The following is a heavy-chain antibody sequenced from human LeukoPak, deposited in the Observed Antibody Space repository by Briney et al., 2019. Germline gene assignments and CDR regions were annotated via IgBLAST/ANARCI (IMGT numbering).Heavy chain of an antibody. J-gene: IGHJ5*02. Sequence: SETQSLTCTVSGGSISSYYWSWIRQPPGKGLEWIGYIYYSGSTNYNPSLKSRVTISVDTSKNQFSLKLSSVTAADTAVYYCARVTAARLFNWFDPWGQGTLVTVSS. CDR2: IYYSGST. CDR1: GGSISSYY. V-gene: IGHV4-59*01. CDR3: ARVTAARLFNWFDP. D-gene: IGHD6-6*01.